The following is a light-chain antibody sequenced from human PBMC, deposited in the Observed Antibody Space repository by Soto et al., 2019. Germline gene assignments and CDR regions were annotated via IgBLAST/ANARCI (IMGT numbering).Light chain of an antibody. CDR3: NSYRSTDTVV. J-gene: IGLJ2*01. CDR2: EVS. CDR1: SNDVGGYNH. Sequence: QSALTQPASVSGSPGQSITISCTGTSNDVGGYNHVSWYQQHPGKAPKLIIYEVSYRPSGVSNRFSGSKSGNTASLTISGRQPEDEADYYCNSYRSTDTVVFGGGTKLTVL. V-gene: IGLV2-14*01.